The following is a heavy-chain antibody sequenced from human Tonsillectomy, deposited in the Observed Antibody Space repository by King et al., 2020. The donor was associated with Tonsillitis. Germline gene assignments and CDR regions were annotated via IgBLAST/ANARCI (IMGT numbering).Heavy chain of an antibody. V-gene: IGHV3-21*01. D-gene: IGHD1-1*01. Sequence: QLVESGGGLVKPGGSLRLSCAASGFTFSSYSMNWVRQAPGKGLEWVSSISSSSSYIYYADSVKGRFTISRDNAKNSLYLQMNSLRAEDTAVYYCARDFSTYYYYYGMDVWGQGTTVTVSS. J-gene: IGHJ6*02. CDR2: ISSSSSYI. CDR3: ARDFSTYYYYYGMDV. CDR1: GFTFSSYS.